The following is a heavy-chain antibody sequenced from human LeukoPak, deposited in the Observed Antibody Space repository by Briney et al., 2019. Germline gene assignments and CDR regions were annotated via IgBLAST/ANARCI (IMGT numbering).Heavy chain of an antibody. CDR3: ARESPIAAAGISSRGYYYYGMDV. D-gene: IGHD6-13*01. J-gene: IGHJ6*02. Sequence: SQTLSLTCAISGDSVLSNSVTWNWIRQSPSRGLEWLGRTYYRSKWYNDYAVSVKSRITINPDTSKNQFSLQPNSVTPEDTAVYYCARESPIAAAGISSRGYYYYGMDVWGQGTTVTVSS. CDR2: TYYRSKWYN. CDR1: GDSVLSNSVT. V-gene: IGHV6-1*01.